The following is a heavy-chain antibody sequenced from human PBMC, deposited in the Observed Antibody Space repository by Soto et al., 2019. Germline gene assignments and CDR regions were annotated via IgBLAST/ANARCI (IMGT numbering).Heavy chain of an antibody. J-gene: IGHJ6*02. CDR3: AKDHEGIAAAGTVYYYGMDV. V-gene: IGHV3-30*18. D-gene: IGHD6-13*01. CDR1: GFTFSSYG. Sequence: GGSLRLSCAASGFTFSSYGMHWVRQAPGKGLEWVAVISYDGSNKYYADSVKGRFTISRDNSKNTLYLQMNSLRAEDTAVYYCAKDHEGIAAAGTVYYYGMDVWGQGTTVTVSS. CDR2: ISYDGSNK.